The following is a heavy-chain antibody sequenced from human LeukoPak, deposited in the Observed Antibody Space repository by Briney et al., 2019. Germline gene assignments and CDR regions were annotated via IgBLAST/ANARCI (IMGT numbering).Heavy chain of an antibody. Sequence: RGGSLRLSCAASGFTFRSHWMHWVRQAPGKGLVWVSRINGDGSNTTYADSVKGRFTISRDNAKNTLYLQMNSLRAEDTAVYHCARSKSWYSTDALDIWGQGTMVTVSS. D-gene: IGHD2-15*01. CDR3: ARSKSWYSTDALDI. CDR1: GFTFRSHW. CDR2: INGDGSNT. V-gene: IGHV3-74*03. J-gene: IGHJ3*02.